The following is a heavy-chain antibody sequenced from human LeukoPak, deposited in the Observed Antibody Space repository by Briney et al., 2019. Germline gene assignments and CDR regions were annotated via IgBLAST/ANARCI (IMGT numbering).Heavy chain of an antibody. Sequence: PGGSLRLSCAASGFTFSSYAMHWVRQAPGKGLEYVSAISSNGGSTYYANSVKGRFTISRDNSKNTLYLQMGSLRAEDMAVYYCARGGHHAFDIWGQGTMVTVSS. CDR1: GFTFSSYA. CDR2: ISSNGGST. V-gene: IGHV3-64*01. J-gene: IGHJ3*02. CDR3: ARGGHHAFDI.